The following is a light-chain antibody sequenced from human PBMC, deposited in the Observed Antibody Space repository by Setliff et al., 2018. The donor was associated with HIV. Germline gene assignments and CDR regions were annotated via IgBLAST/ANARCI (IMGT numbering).Light chain of an antibody. CDR2: EVN. V-gene: IGLV2-23*02. CDR1: RSDIGTYDL. Sequence: QSVLTQPASVSGSPGQSSTISCTGTRSDIGTYDLVSWYRQYPGKAPKLIIYEVNRRPAGVSDRLSGSKSGNTAFLTISGLRAEDEATYYCCSYTSSTTYVFGTGTKVTVL. CDR3: CSYTSSTTYV. J-gene: IGLJ1*01.